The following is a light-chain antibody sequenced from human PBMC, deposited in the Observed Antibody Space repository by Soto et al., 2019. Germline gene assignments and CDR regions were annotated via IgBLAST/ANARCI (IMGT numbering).Light chain of an antibody. CDR2: EGS. J-gene: IGLJ2*01. CDR1: SSDDGYYNL. CDR3: CSYAGSGTL. V-gene: IGLV2-23*01. Sequence: QSVLTQPASVSGSPGQSITISCTGTSSDDGYYNLVSWYQQHPGKAPKLMIYEGSKRPSGVSNRFSASKSGNTASLTISGLQAEDEADYFCCSYAGSGTLFGGGTKLTVL.